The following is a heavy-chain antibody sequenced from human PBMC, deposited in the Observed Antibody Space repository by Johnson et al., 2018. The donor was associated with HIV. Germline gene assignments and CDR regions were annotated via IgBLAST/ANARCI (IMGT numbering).Heavy chain of an antibody. D-gene: IGHD2-21*02. Sequence: VQLVESGGGLVKPGGSLRLSCAASGFTFDDYGMSWVRQAPGKGLEWVSGISWNGGSTSYADSVKGRFTISRDNAKNSLYLQMNSLRAEDTALYYCARMGGYCGGDCYGFDIWGQGTMVTVSS. CDR3: ARMGGYCGGDCYGFDI. CDR2: ISWNGGST. V-gene: IGHV3-20*04. J-gene: IGHJ3*02. CDR1: GFTFDDYG.